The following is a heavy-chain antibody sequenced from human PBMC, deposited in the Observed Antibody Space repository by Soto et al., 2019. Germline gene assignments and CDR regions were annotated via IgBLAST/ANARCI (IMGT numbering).Heavy chain of an antibody. Sequence: GGSLRLSCATSGFTFSDYWMSWVRQAPGKGLEWVANIKQDGTAKYYVDSVKGRFSLSRDNARESLYLQMDSLRAEDTAVYYCARGSSVYESSGYAFDFRGQGILVTVSS. CDR3: ARGSSVYESSGYAFDF. CDR1: GFTFSDYW. D-gene: IGHD3-22*01. J-gene: IGHJ4*02. CDR2: IKQDGTAK. V-gene: IGHV3-7*01.